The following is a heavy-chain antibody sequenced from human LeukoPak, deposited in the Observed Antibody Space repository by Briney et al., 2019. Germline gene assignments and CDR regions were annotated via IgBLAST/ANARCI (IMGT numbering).Heavy chain of an antibody. CDR2: ISYTGTYI. CDR3: VRDRGTYRPIDY. V-gene: IGHV3-21*04. Sequence: GGSLRLSCAASAFSLNAYNMNWVRQAPGKGLEWVSSISYTGTYIYYADSVKGRFTISRDNAQNTLYLQMNSLRAEDTAIYYCVRDRGTYRPIDYWGQGTLVTVSS. CDR1: AFSLNAYN. D-gene: IGHD1-26*01. J-gene: IGHJ4*02.